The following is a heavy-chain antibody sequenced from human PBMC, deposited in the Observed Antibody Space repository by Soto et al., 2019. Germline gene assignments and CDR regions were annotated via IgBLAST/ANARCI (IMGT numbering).Heavy chain of an antibody. CDR1: GFTFISYG. D-gene: IGHD3-9*01. J-gene: IGHJ6*02. CDR3: AKDLNYYYGMDV. Sequence: PGGSLRLSCAASGFTFISYGMHWVRQAPGKGLEWVAVISYDGSNKYYADSVKGRFTISRDNSKNTLYLQMNSLRAEDTAVYYCAKDLNYYYGMDVWGQGTTVTVSS. CDR2: ISYDGSNK. V-gene: IGHV3-30*18.